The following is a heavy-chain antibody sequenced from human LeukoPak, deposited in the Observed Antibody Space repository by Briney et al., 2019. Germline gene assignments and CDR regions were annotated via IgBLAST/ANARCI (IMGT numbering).Heavy chain of an antibody. D-gene: IGHD4-17*01. CDR1: GYTFTGYY. Sequence: ASVKVSCKASGYTFTGYYMHWVRQAPGQGLEWMGWINPNSGGTNYAQKFQGWVTMTRDTSISTAYMELSRLRSDDTAVYYCARTDYGDYGDAFDIWGQGTMVTVSS. CDR3: ARTDYGDYGDAFDI. V-gene: IGHV1-2*04. J-gene: IGHJ3*02. CDR2: INPNSGGT.